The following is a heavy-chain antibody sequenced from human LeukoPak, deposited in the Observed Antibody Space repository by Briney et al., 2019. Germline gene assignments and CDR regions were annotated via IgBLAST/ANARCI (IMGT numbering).Heavy chain of an antibody. CDR1: GYTFTSYA. V-gene: IGHV1-69*13. CDR3: ARDSYGSGSYLNWFDP. J-gene: IGHJ5*02. CDR2: IIPIFGTA. D-gene: IGHD3-10*01. Sequence: SVKVSCKASGYTFTSYAMNWVRQAPGQGLEWMGGIIPIFGTANYAQKFQGRVTITADESTSTAYMELSSLRSDDTAVYYCARDSYGSGSYLNWFDPWGQGTLVTVSS.